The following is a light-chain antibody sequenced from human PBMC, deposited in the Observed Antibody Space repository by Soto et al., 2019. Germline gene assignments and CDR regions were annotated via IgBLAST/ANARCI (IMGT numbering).Light chain of an antibody. J-gene: IGKJ4*01. CDR1: QGISSY. CDR3: QQHNSYPLT. V-gene: IGKV1-9*01. Sequence: DIQLTQSPSFLSASVGDRVTITCRASQGISSYLAWYQQKPGKTPKLQIYAASTLQSGVPSRFSGSRSGTEFSLTISSLQPEDFATYYCQQHNSYPLTFGGGTKVEIK. CDR2: AAS.